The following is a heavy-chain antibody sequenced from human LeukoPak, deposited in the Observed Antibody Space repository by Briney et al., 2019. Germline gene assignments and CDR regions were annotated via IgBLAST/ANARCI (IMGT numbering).Heavy chain of an antibody. J-gene: IGHJ5*02. CDR2: IYYSGST. D-gene: IGHD6-13*01. CDR3: ARLAAGTAWFDP. Sequence: PSETLSLTCSVAGGSIISAYWSWSRQPPGKGLEWIGYIYYSGSTNYNPSLKSRVTISVDTSKKQFSLKVSSVTAADTAVYYCARLAAGTAWFDPCVQGTLVTVSS. CDR1: GGSIISAY. V-gene: IGHV4-59*12.